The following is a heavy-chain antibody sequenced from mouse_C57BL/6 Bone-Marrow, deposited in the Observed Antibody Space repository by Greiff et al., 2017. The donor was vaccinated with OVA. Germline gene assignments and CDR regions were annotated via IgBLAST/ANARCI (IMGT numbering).Heavy chain of an antibody. CDR2: IDPSDSYT. J-gene: IGHJ4*01. V-gene: IGHV1-59*01. CDR3: ANYYSKGYYAMDY. D-gene: IGHD2-5*01. Sequence: QVQLQQPGAELVRPGTSVKLSCKASGYTFTSYWMHWVKQRPGQGLEWIGVIDPSDSYTNYNQKFKGKATLTVDTSSSTAYMQLSSLTSEDSAVYYCANYYSKGYYAMDYWGQGTSVTVSS. CDR1: GYTFTSYW.